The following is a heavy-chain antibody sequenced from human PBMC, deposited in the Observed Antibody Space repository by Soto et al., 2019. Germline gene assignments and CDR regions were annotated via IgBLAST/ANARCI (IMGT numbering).Heavy chain of an antibody. CDR1: GGSLSSGGYY. Sequence: SQTLSLTCAVSGGSLSSGGYYWSWIRQHPGKGLEWIGYIYYSGSTSYNPSLKSRVTISVDTYKNQFSLKLSSVTAADTAVYYCARDSRAAYGAFDYWGPGNLVTVSS. V-gene: IGHV4-31*11. CDR2: IYYSGST. CDR3: ARDSRAAYGAFDY. J-gene: IGHJ4*02. D-gene: IGHD2-21*01.